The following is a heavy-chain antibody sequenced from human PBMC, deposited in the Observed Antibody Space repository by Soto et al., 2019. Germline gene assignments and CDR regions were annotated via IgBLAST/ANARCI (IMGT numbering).Heavy chain of an antibody. CDR2: INPSGGST. CDR3: ASFDYYYDSESYPGMDV. V-gene: IGHV1-46*01. CDR1: GYTFTSYY. J-gene: IGHJ6*02. D-gene: IGHD3-10*01. Sequence: ASVKVSCKASGYTFTSYYMHWVRQAPGQGLEWMGIINPSGGSTSYAQKLQGRVTMTRDTSTSTAYMELSSLRSEDTAVYYCASFDYYYDSESYPGMDVWGQGTTVTVSS.